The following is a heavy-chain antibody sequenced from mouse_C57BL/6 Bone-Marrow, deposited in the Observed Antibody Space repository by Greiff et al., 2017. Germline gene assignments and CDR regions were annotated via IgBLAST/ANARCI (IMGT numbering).Heavy chain of an antibody. D-gene: IGHD1-3*01. V-gene: IGHV7-1*01. CDR3: ARERSETMDY. Sequence: EVMLVESGGGLVQSGRSLRLSCATSGFTFSDFYMEWVRQAPGKGLEWIAASRNKANDYTTEYSASVKGRFIVSRDTSQSILYLQMNALRAEDTAIYYCARERSETMDYWGQGTSVTVSS. J-gene: IGHJ4*01. CDR1: GFTFSDFY. CDR2: SRNKANDYTT.